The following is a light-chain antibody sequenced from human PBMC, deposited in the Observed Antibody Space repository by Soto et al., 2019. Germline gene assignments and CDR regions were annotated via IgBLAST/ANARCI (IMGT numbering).Light chain of an antibody. CDR2: DAS. V-gene: IGKV3-11*01. Sequence: VLTQSPVSLSLSPGERATLSCRASQNVGTQLAWFQQKPGQAPRLLIFDASNRVTGIPVRFSGSGAGTDFTLTISSLQSEDFAVYYCQQFRNWPWTFGQGTKVDIK. CDR1: QNVGTQ. CDR3: QQFRNWPWT. J-gene: IGKJ1*01.